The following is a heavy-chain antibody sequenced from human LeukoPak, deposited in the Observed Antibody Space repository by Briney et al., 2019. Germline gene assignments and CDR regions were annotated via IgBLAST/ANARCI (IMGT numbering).Heavy chain of an antibody. V-gene: IGHV4-59*08. CDR1: GGSISSYY. CDR2: IYYSGST. CDR3: ARSSYSSGWTDAFDI. D-gene: IGHD6-19*01. Sequence: PSETLSLTCTVSGGSISSYYWSWIRQPPGKGLEWLGYIYYSGSTNYNPSLKSRVTISVDTSKNQFSLKLSSVTAADAAVYYCARSSYSSGWTDAFDIWGQGTMVTVSS. J-gene: IGHJ3*02.